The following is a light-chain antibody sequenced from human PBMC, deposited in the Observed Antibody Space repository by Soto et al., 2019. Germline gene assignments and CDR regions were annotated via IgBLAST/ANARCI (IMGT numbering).Light chain of an antibody. CDR3: QQYGSSPWT. CDR1: QSVSSNY. CDR2: GAS. Sequence: ERVLTPAPGTLSLSPGERATLSCRASQSVSSNYLAWYQQKPGQAPRLLIYGASSRATGIPDRFSGSGSGTDFTLTISRLEPEDFAVYYCQQYGSSPWTFGQGTKVDI. V-gene: IGKV3-20*01. J-gene: IGKJ1*01.